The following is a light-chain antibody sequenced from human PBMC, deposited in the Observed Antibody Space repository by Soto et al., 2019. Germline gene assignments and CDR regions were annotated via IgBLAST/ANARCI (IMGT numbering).Light chain of an antibody. J-gene: IGLJ1*01. CDR1: SSDVGGYNY. CDR2: EVS. CDR3: ISYTSSSTLV. V-gene: IGLV2-14*01. Sequence: QSALTQPASVSGSPGQSITISCTGTSSDVGGYNYVSWYQQHPGKAPKLMIYEVSNRPSGVSNRFSGSKSGNTASLTSAGLQAEDEADYYCISYTSSSTLVFGNGTKVTVL.